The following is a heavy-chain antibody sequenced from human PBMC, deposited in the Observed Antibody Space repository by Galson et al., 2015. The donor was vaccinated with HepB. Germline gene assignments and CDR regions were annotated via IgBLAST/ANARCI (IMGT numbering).Heavy chain of an antibody. CDR2: ISTNTGNR. V-gene: IGHV1-18*01. CDR1: GFTFISYS. Sequence: SLKVSCKASGFTFISYSIDWVRQAPGKGLEWIGSISTNTGNRNYAQNLQGRVTMSRETSRTTAYMELRSLRSDDTAVYYCARDWRDGYNYNFDYWGQGTVVTVSS. D-gene: IGHD5-24*01. J-gene: IGHJ4*02. CDR3: ARDWRDGYNYNFDY.